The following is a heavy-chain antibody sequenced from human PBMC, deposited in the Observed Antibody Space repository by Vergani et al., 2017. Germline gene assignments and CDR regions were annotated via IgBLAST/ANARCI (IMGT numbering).Heavy chain of an antibody. D-gene: IGHD4-17*01. J-gene: IGHJ5*02. V-gene: IGHV4-59*01. Sequence: QVQLQESGPGLVKPSETLSLTCTVSGGSISSYYWSWIRQPPGKGLEWIGYIHYSGSTNNNPSLKSRVTISVDPSKNQFSLKLSSVTAADTAVYYCARDLWIYGDYGQHWFDPWGQGTLVTVSS. CDR2: IHYSGST. CDR1: GGSISSYY. CDR3: ARDLWIYGDYGQHWFDP.